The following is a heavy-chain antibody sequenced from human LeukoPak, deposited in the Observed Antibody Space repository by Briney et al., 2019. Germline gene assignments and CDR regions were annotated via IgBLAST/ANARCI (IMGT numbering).Heavy chain of an antibody. CDR1: GGSVSSSNFY. Sequence: SETLSLTCTVSGGSVSSSNFYWAWIRQPPGKGLEWIGSIYYTGNTFYNPSLKSRVTISVDTSTNQFSLKLSSVTAADTAVYYCARGSYGYCSSSSCPYYYYYGMDVWGQGTTVTVSS. CDR3: ARGSYGYCSSSSCPYYYYYGMDV. V-gene: IGHV4-39*07. CDR2: IYYTGNT. D-gene: IGHD2-2*01. J-gene: IGHJ6*02.